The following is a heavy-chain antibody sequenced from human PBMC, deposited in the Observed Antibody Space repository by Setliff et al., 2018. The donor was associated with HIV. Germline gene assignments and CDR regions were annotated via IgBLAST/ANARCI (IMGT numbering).Heavy chain of an antibody. J-gene: IGHJ4*02. V-gene: IGHV4-34*01. CDR3: ARGGTAAAGYFDY. D-gene: IGHD6-13*01. CDR1: GGSFSDYY. CDR2: INHSGST. Sequence: SETLSLTCAVYGGSFSDYYWSWIRQPPGKGLEWIGEINHSGSTNYNSSLKSRLALSVDVSKNQFSLKLSSVTAADTAVYYCARGGTAAAGYFDYWGQGTPVTVSS.